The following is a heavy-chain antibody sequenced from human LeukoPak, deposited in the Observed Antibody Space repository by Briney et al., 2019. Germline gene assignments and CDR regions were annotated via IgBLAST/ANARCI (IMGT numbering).Heavy chain of an antibody. CDR1: GFTFSSYA. J-gene: IGHJ4*02. CDR3: ASPGASAAGTGY. Sequence: PGGSLRLSCAASGFTFSSYAMHWVRQAPGKGLEWVAVISYDGSNKYYADTLKGRFTITRDNSKNTLYLQLNSLRAEDTAVYYCASPGASAAGTGYWGQGTLVTVSS. V-gene: IGHV3-30*04. CDR2: ISYDGSNK. D-gene: IGHD6-13*01.